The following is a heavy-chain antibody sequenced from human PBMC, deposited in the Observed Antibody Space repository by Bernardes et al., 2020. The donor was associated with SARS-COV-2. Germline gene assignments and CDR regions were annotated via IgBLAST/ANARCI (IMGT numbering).Heavy chain of an antibody. CDR2: SIYT. J-gene: IGHJ4*02. Sequence: SIYTDYVDSVKGRFTISRDNANNSVYLQMNSLRADDTAMYYCARDMFPSNWGSAGYWGQGTLVTVSS. CDR3: ARDMFPSNWGSAGY. V-gene: IGHV3-11*06. D-gene: IGHD7-27*01.